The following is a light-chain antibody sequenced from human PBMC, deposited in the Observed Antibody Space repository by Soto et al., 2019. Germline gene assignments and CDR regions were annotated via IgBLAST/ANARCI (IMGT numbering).Light chain of an antibody. V-gene: IGLV1-40*01. CDR2: GNS. CDR1: SSNIGAGYD. Sequence: QAVVTQPPSVSGAPGQKVIISCTGSSSNIGAGYDVHWYQQLPGTAPKLLIYGNSNRPSRVPDRLSGSKSGTSASLAITGLQVEDEADYYCQSYDSSLSAAVFGGGTKLTVL. J-gene: IGLJ2*01. CDR3: QSYDSSLSAAV.